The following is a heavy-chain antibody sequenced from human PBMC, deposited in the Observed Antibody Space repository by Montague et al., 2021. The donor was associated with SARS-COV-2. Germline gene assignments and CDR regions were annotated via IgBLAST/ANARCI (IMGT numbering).Heavy chain of an antibody. J-gene: IGHJ4*02. CDR1: GGSVNSGDYF. CDR3: ATLPSSITIFGVVQGYYFDD. Sequence: TLSLTCTVSGGSVNSGDYFWTWIRQPAGKRLEWIGRVYTTGDTNYNPSLKSRVTISVDTSKNQFSLKLSSVTAAGTAVYYCATLPSSITIFGVVQGYYFDDWGQGTLVTVSS. CDR2: VYTTGDT. V-gene: IGHV4-61*02. D-gene: IGHD3-3*01.